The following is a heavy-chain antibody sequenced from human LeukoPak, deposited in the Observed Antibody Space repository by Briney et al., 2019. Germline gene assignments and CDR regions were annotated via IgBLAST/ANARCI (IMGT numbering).Heavy chain of an antibody. D-gene: IGHD5-18*01. Sequence: GGSLRLSCAASGFTFSSYSMNWVRQAPGKGLEWVSSISRSSSYIYYGDSAKGRFTISRDNAKNSLYLQMNSLRAEDTAVYYCATETGYNYGFDHWGQGTLVTVSS. J-gene: IGHJ5*02. V-gene: IGHV3-21*01. CDR3: ATETGYNYGFDH. CDR1: GFTFSSYS. CDR2: ISRSSSYI.